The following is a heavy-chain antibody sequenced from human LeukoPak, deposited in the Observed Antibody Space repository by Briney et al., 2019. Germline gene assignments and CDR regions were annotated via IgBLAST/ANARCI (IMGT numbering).Heavy chain of an antibody. Sequence: GGSLRLSCAASGFTFSAFWMHWVRHAPGKGLVWVSRINSDDSRTTYADSVKGRFTISRDNAKNTLYLQMNSLRAEDTAVYYCARGLVHDTSGYYSDYWGQGTLVSVSS. V-gene: IGHV3-74*01. CDR1: GFTFSAFW. D-gene: IGHD3-22*01. CDR2: INSDDSRT. J-gene: IGHJ4*02. CDR3: ARGLVHDTSGYYSDY.